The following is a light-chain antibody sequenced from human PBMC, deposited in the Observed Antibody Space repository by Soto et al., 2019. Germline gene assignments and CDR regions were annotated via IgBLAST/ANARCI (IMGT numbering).Light chain of an antibody. CDR3: QQRSNWPPLT. CDR1: QSVSSY. V-gene: IGKV3-11*01. CDR2: DAS. Sequence: EIVLTQSPATLSLSPVERATLSCRASQSVSSYLAWYQQKPGQAPRLLIYDASNRATGIPARFSGSGSGTDFTLTISSLEPEDFAVYYCQQRSNWPPLTFGPGTKVDIK. J-gene: IGKJ3*01.